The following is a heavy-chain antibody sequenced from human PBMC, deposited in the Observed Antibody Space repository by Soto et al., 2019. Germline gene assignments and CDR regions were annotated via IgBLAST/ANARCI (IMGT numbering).Heavy chain of an antibody. CDR3: ARAQGSSTSLELYYYYYYGMDV. D-gene: IGHD2-2*01. Sequence: HVQLVQSGAEVKKPGSSVKVSCKASGGTFSSYAISWVRQAPGQGLEWMGGIIPISGTANYAQKFQGRVTITADESTSTAYMELSSLRSEDTAVYYCARAQGSSTSLELYYYYYYGMDVWGQGTTVTVSS. J-gene: IGHJ6*02. CDR1: GGTFSSYA. CDR2: IIPISGTA. V-gene: IGHV1-69*01.